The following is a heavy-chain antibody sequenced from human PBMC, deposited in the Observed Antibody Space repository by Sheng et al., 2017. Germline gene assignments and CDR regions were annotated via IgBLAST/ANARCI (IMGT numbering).Heavy chain of an antibody. CDR3: AKDSVRGKYQLPPFDY. V-gene: IGHV3-30*18. CDR1: GFTFSSYG. CDR2: ISYDGSNK. Sequence: QVQLVESGGGVVQPGRSLRLSCAASGFTFSSYGMHWVRQAPGKGLEWVAVISYDGSNKYYADSVKGRFTISRDNSKNTLYLQMNSLRAEDTAVYYCAKDSVRGKYQLPPFDYWGQGTLVTVSS. D-gene: IGHD2-2*01. J-gene: IGHJ4*02.